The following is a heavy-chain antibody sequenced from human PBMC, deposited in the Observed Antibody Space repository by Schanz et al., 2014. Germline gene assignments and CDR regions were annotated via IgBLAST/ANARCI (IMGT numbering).Heavy chain of an antibody. CDR1: GYTFSDYG. Sequence: QVQLVQSGAEVKKPGASVKVSCKTSGYTFSDYGITWVRQAPGQGLEWVGWISPYTGNTHYFDKMEGRVTMTTDTSTSTAYMELRSLRSDDTAMYYCARGYGDSPTDFWGQGTLXTVSS. V-gene: IGHV1-18*01. D-gene: IGHD4-17*01. CDR2: ISPYTGNT. CDR3: ARGYGDSPTDF. J-gene: IGHJ4*02.